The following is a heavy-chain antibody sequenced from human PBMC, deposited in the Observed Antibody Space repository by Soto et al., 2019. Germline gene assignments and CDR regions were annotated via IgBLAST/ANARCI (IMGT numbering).Heavy chain of an antibody. CDR1: GFSFSTYW. CDR3: ARGGNWFDP. J-gene: IGHJ5*02. CDR2: IDQDGGEK. V-gene: IGHV3-7*05. D-gene: IGHD3-10*01. Sequence: EVQLVESGGGLVQPGVSLRLSCAASGFSFSTYWMAWVRQAPGKGLEWVANIDQDGGEKYYVDSVRGRFTISRDNAKNSLYLQMNSLRAEDTAICYCARGGNWFDPWGQGTLVSVSS.